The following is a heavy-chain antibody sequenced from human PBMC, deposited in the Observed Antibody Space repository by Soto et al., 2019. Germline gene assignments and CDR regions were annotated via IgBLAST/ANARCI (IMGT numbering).Heavy chain of an antibody. CDR3: ARGYYDILTGYFVDY. Sequence: SETLSLTCTVSGGSISSYYWSWIRQPPGKGLEWIGYIYYSGSTNYNPSLKSRVTISVDTSKNQFSLKLSSVTAADTAVYYCARGYYDILTGYFVDYWGKGTLVTVAS. CDR2: IYYSGST. CDR1: GGSISSYY. V-gene: IGHV4-59*01. J-gene: IGHJ4*02. D-gene: IGHD3-9*01.